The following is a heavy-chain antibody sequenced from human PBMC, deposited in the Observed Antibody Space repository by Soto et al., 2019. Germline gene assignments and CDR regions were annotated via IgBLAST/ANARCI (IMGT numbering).Heavy chain of an antibody. CDR2: IYHSGST. CDR1: GGSISSSNW. J-gene: IGHJ6*02. V-gene: IGHV4-4*02. D-gene: IGHD1-26*01. CDR3: ARVSGSYYYGMDV. Sequence: GTLSLTCAVSGGSISSSNWWSWVRQPPGKGLEWIGEIYHSGSTNYNPSLKSRVTISVDKSKNQFSLKLSSVTAADTAVYYCARVSGSYYYGMDVWGQGTTVTVSS.